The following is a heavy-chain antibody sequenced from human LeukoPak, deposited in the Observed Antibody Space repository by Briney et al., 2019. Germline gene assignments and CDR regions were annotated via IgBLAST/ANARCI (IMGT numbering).Heavy chain of an antibody. CDR3: ARGPHDYGDYDRGGFDY. J-gene: IGHJ4*02. CDR2: INPSGGST. D-gene: IGHD4-17*01. V-gene: IGHV1-46*01. Sequence: APVKVSCKASGYTFTSYYMHWVRQAPGQGLEWMGIINPSGGSTSYAQKFQGRVTMTRDTSTSTVYMELSSLGSEDTAVYYCARGPHDYGDYDRGGFDYWGQGTLVTVSS. CDR1: GYTFTSYY.